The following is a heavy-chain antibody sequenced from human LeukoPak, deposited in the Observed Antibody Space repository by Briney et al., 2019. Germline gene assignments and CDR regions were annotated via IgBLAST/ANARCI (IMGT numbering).Heavy chain of an antibody. V-gene: IGHV1-3*01. CDR1: GYSFTSYS. CDR2: TNAGNGNT. D-gene: IGHD1-26*01. CDR3: ASEKVGATLSTGD. Sequence: ASVKVSCKASGYSFTSYSFHWVRQAPGQRPEWVGWTNAGNGNTKYSQKLQGRVTITRDTSANTAYMEVSSLRSEDTAVYYCASEKVGATLSTGDWGQGTLVTVSS. J-gene: IGHJ4*02.